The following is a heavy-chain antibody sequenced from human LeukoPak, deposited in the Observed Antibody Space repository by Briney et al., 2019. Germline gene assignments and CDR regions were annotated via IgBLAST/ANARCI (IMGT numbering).Heavy chain of an antibody. CDR3: ARDKDYYDSKEGTDY. D-gene: IGHD3-22*01. Sequence: ASVKVSCKASGYTFTSYGISWVRQAPGQGLEWMGWISAYNGNTNYAQKLQGRVTMTTDTSTSTAYMELRSLRSDDTAVYYCARDKDYYDSKEGTDYWGQGTLVTVPS. J-gene: IGHJ4*02. CDR1: GYTFTSYG. V-gene: IGHV1-18*01. CDR2: ISAYNGNT.